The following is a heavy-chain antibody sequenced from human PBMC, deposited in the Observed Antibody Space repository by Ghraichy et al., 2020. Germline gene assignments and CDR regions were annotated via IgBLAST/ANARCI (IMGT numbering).Heavy chain of an antibody. D-gene: IGHD3-22*01. V-gene: IGHV3-30*03. Sequence: GGSLRLSCAASGFTFSSYGMHWVRQAPGKGLEWVAVISYDGSNKYYADSVKGRFTISRDNSKNTLYLQMNSLRAEDTAVYYCAHLTVRGYYDSSGSFDYWGQGTLVTVSS. CDR3: AHLTVRGYYDSSGSFDY. CDR2: ISYDGSNK. J-gene: IGHJ4*02. CDR1: GFTFSSYG.